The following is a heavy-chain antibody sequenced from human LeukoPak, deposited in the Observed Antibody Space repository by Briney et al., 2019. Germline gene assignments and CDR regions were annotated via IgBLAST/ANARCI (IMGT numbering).Heavy chain of an antibody. Sequence: ASETLSLTCTVSGGLISISTYYWGWIRQPPGKGLEWIGSIYYSGTTHYNPSLKSRVTIAVDTSKNQFSLKLISVTAADTAVYYCAREILPVHCDGGSCYSFDNWGQGTLVTVSS. CDR3: AREILPVHCDGGSCYSFDN. D-gene: IGHD2-15*01. CDR2: IYYSGTT. V-gene: IGHV4-39*07. J-gene: IGHJ4*02. CDR1: GGLISISTYY.